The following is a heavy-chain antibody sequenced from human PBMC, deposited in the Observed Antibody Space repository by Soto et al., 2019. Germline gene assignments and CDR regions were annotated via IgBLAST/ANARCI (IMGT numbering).Heavy chain of an antibody. CDR3: GAVDVSSGTNCIRFDY. V-gene: IGHV1-18*01. Sequence: QVQLVQSGAEVKKPGASVKVSCKASGYTFTSYGISWVRQAPGQGLEWMGWISAYNGNTNYAQKLQGRVTMTTDTSTSTAYMELRSLRSDDEAVYYCGAVDVSSGTNCIRFDYWGQGTLVTVSS. D-gene: IGHD6-19*01. CDR2: ISAYNGNT. CDR1: GYTFTSYG. J-gene: IGHJ4*02.